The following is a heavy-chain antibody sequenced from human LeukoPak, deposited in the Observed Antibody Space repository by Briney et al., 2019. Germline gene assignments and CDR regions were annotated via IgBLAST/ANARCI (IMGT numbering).Heavy chain of an antibody. CDR2: ISGSGGST. J-gene: IGHJ4*02. CDR1: GFTFSSYA. CDR3: AKDLGVGATSGVAY. V-gene: IGHV3-23*01. Sequence: GGSLRLSCAASGFTFSSYAMSWVRQAPGKGLEWVSAISGSGGSTYYADSVKGRFTMSRDNSKNTLYLQMNSLRAEDTAVYYCAKDLGVGATSGVAYWGQGTLVTVSS. D-gene: IGHD1-26*01.